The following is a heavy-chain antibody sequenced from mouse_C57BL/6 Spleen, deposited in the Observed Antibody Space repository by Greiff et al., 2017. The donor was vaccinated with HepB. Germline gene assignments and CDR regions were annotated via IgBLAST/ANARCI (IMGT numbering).Heavy chain of an antibody. V-gene: IGHV5-9*01. J-gene: IGHJ2*01. D-gene: IGHD1-1*01. Sequence: EVQLVESGGGLVKPGGSLKLSCAASGFTFSSYTMSWVRQTPEKRLEWVATISGGGGNTYYPDSVKGRFTISRDNAKNTLYLQMSSLRSEDTALYYCARGLLRYLDYWGQGTTLTVSS. CDR3: ARGLLRYLDY. CDR2: ISGGGGNT. CDR1: GFTFSSYT.